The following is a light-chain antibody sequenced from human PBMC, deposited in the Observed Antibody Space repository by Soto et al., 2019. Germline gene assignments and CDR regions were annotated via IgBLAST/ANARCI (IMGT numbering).Light chain of an antibody. J-gene: IGKJ5*01. V-gene: IGKV3-20*01. CDR3: QQYGTSEII. CDR1: QTLSNSF. Sequence: DIVLTQSPGTLSLSRGDRATVSCRASQTLSNSFIAWYQQKHGQAPRXXXYDTSSRATGVPDRYSASVSGTDGTITISRLEQEDGSVFFCQQYGTSEIIFGQGTQLEIK. CDR2: DTS.